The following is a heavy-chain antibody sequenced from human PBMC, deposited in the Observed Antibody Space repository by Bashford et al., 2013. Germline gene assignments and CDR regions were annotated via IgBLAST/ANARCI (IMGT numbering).Heavy chain of an antibody. J-gene: IGHJ5*02. CDR3: ARAIAVAGTRVWFDP. D-gene: IGHD6-19*01. CDR2: ISAYNGNT. V-gene: IGHV1-18*01. Sequence: IVWVRQAPGQGLEWMGWISAYNGNTNYAQKLQGRVTMTTDTSTSTAYMELRSLRSDDTAVYYCARAIAVAGTRVWFDPGAREPWSPSP.